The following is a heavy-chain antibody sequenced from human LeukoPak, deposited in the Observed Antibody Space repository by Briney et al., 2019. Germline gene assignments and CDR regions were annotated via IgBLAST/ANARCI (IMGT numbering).Heavy chain of an antibody. CDR3: ARDIAGGSWYDVDY. CDR2: IRYDGSNK. Sequence: GGSLRLSCAASGFTFSSYGMHWVRQAPGKGLEWVAFIRYDGSNKYYADSVKGRFTISRDNSKNTLYLQMNSLRAEDTAVYYCARDIAGGSWYDVDYWGQGTLVTVSS. V-gene: IGHV3-30*02. J-gene: IGHJ4*02. CDR1: GFTFSSYG. D-gene: IGHD6-13*01.